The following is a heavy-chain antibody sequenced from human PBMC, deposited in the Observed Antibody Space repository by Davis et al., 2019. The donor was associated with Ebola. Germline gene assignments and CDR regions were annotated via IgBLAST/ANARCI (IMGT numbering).Heavy chain of an antibody. CDR3: ARDSGYYGSGSYYMRAFDI. J-gene: IGHJ3*02. CDR1: GYTFTSYG. Sequence: ASVKVSCKASGYTFTSYGISWVRQAPGQGLEWMGWISAYNGNTNYAQKLQGRVTMTTDTSTSTAYMELRSLRSDDTAVYYCARDSGYYGSGSYYMRAFDIWGQGTMVTVSS. V-gene: IGHV1-18*01. CDR2: ISAYNGNT. D-gene: IGHD3-10*01.